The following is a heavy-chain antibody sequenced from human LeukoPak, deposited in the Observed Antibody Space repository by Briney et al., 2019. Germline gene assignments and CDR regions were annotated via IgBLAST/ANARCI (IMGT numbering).Heavy chain of an antibody. CDR1: GGSISSGGYS. Sequence: SQTLSLTCAVSGGSISSGGYSWSWIRQPPGKGLEWIGYINHSGSTNYNPSLKSRVTISVDTSKNQFSLKLSSVTAADTAVYYCARGGRSCDSSGCSPEYYFDYWGQGTLVTVSS. CDR2: INHSGST. J-gene: IGHJ4*02. CDR3: ARGGRSCDSSGCSPEYYFDY. V-gene: IGHV4-30-2*01. D-gene: IGHD3-22*01.